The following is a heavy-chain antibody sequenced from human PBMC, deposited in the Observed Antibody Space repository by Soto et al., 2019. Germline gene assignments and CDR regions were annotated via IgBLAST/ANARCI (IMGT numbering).Heavy chain of an antibody. Sequence: PGGSLRLSCAASGFTFSSYAMSWVRQAPGKGLEWVTFISFDGRNTDYADSVKGRFTISRDNSKNTLYLQMNSLRAEDRAVFYCAKGYGGQRLTRGDAFDIWGQGTMVTVSS. V-gene: IGHV3-30*18. CDR2: ISFDGRNT. CDR3: AKGYGGQRLTRGDAFDI. CDR1: GFTFSSYA. J-gene: IGHJ3*02. D-gene: IGHD2-2*01.